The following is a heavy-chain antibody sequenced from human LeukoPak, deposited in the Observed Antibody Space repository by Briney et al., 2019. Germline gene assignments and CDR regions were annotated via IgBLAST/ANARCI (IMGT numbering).Heavy chain of an antibody. V-gene: IGHV3-66*01. CDR3: ARDTPSYCGGDCYLRGPVV. Sequence: GGSLRLSCAASGFTVSSNYMSWVRQAPGKGLEWVSVIYSGGSTYYADSVKGRFTISRDNSKNTLYLQMNSLRAEDTAVYYCARDTPSYCGGDCYLRGPVVWGQGTLVTVSS. D-gene: IGHD2-21*02. CDR1: GFTVSSNY. J-gene: IGHJ4*02. CDR2: IYSGGST.